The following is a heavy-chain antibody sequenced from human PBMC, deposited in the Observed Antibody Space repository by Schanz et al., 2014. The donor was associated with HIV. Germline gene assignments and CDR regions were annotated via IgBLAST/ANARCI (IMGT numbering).Heavy chain of an antibody. D-gene: IGHD6-13*01. CDR1: GFTFDKYS. Sequence: EVQLVESGGGVVQPGGSLRLSCVVSGFTFDKYSINWVRQAPGKGLEWVSSISSSGSFSFTHHADSVKGRFTISRDNAKNSLYLQMNSLTVEDTAVYFCARIATWDYYGMDVWGQGTTVTVSS. CDR3: ARIATWDYYGMDV. CDR2: ISSSGSFSFT. V-gene: IGHV3-21*01. J-gene: IGHJ6*02.